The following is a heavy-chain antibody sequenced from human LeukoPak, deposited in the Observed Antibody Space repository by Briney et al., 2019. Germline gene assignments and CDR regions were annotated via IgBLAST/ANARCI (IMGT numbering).Heavy chain of an antibody. CDR3: AIDPNWGTHS. V-gene: IGHV3-30-3*01. CDR2: ISYDGSNK. D-gene: IGHD7-27*01. Sequence: GGSLRLSCAASGFTFSSYAMHWVRQAPGKGLEWVAVISYDGSNKYYADSVKGRFTISRDNSKNALYLQMNSLRVEDTAVYYCAIDPNWGTHSWGQGVLVTVSS. J-gene: IGHJ4*02. CDR1: GFTFSSYA.